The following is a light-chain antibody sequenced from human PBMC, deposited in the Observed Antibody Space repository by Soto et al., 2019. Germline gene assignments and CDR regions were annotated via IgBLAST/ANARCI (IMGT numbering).Light chain of an antibody. Sequence: TLPVSVFGAPGKTITISCTRASGGFGGFNYVSWYQQHPGKAPQLLIYGVTNRPSGVSSRFSGSKSGNTASLTISGLQADDEAEYYCNSYTNTNTLPVFGTGTKVTVL. CDR1: SGGFGGFNY. CDR2: GVT. V-gene: IGLV2-14*03. J-gene: IGLJ1*01. CDR3: NSYTNTNTLPV.